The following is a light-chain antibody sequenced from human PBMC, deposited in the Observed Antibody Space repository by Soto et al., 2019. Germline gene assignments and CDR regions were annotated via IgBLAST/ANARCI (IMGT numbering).Light chain of an antibody. Sequence: SVLTQPASVSGSPGQSITISCTETNSEVVEGNDVSWYQQLPGKAPKLMLFDVSNRPSGVSNRFSGSKSGTSASLAITGLQAEDEADYYCQSYDSSLSGSRVFGTGTKVTVL. CDR3: QSYDSSLSGSRV. V-gene: IGLV2-14*01. CDR1: NSEVVEGND. J-gene: IGLJ1*01. CDR2: DVS.